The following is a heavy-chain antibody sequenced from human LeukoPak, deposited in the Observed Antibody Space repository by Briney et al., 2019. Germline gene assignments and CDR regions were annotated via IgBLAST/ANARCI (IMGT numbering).Heavy chain of an antibody. CDR3: AREGQLWLRWDY. J-gene: IGHJ4*02. CDR2: ISSSSSYI. D-gene: IGHD5-18*01. CDR1: GFTFSSYS. V-gene: IGHV3-21*01. Sequence: PGGSLRLSCAASGFTFSSYSMNWVRQAPGKGLEWVSSISSSSSYIHYADSVKGRFTISRDNAKNSLYLQMNSLRAEDTAVYYCAREGQLWLRWDYWGQGTLVTVSS.